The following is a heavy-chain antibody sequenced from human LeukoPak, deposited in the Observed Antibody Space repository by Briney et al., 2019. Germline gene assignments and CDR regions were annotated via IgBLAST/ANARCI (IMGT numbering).Heavy chain of an antibody. CDR1: GFTFSTYA. Sequence: PGGSLRLSCAASGFTFSTYAMSWVRQAPGKGLEWVSAISGSGANTYYAASVRGRFTISRDNSKNRLYLQVNSLSAEDTAVYYCAKDQWAYGDYPYFDYWGQGTLVSDSS. D-gene: IGHD4-17*01. J-gene: IGHJ4*02. V-gene: IGHV3-23*01. CDR3: AKDQWAYGDYPYFDY. CDR2: ISGSGANT.